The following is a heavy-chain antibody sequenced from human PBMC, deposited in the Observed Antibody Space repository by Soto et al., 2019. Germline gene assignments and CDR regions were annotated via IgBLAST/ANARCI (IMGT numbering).Heavy chain of an antibody. D-gene: IGHD3-10*01. CDR1: GGSISSYY. V-gene: IGHV4-59*12. CDR2: IYYSGST. CDR3: ASKFGEFFSGSFDI. J-gene: IGHJ3*02. Sequence: SENLYLPCTVSGGSISSYYWSWFRQPPGKRLEWIGYIYYSGSTNYNPSLKSRVTMSVDTSKDQFSLKMTSVTAADTAVYYCASKFGEFFSGSFDI.